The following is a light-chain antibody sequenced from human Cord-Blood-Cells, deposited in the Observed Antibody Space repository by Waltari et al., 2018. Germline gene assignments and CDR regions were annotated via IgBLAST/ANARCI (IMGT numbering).Light chain of an antibody. CDR2: EGS. CDR3: QSYDSSLSGVV. J-gene: IGLJ2*01. CDR1: SSDVGSYNL. Sequence: QSALTQPASVSGSPGQSITISCTGTSSDVGSYNLVSWYQQHPGKAPKLMIYEGSKRPSGVSKRFSGSKSGTSASLAITGLQAEDEADYYCQSYDSSLSGVVFGGGTKLTVL. V-gene: IGLV2-14*02.